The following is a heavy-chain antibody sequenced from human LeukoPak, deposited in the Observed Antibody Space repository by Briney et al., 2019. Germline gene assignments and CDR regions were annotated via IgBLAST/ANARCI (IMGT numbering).Heavy chain of an antibody. CDR3: ARVVSGTGTTWGSDY. V-gene: IGHV3-30*19. CDR1: GFTFSSYG. J-gene: IGHJ4*02. D-gene: IGHD1-1*01. CDR2: IWYDGSNK. Sequence: PGGSLRLSCAASGFTFSSYGMHWVRQAPGKGLEWVAVIWYDGSNKYYADSVKGRFTISRDNSKNTLYLQMNSLRAEDTAVYYCARVVSGTGTTWGSDYWGQGTLVTVSS.